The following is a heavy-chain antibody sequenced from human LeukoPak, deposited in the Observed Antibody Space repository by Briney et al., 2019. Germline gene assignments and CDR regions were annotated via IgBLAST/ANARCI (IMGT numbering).Heavy chain of an antibody. J-gene: IGHJ5*02. CDR1: SGSISSSSYY. D-gene: IGHD3-22*01. CDR3: ASHYDSSGYYYTYNWFDP. CDR2: IYYSGST. Sequence: SETLSLTCTVSSGSISSSSYYWGWIRQPPGKGLEWIGSIYYSGSTYYNPSLKSRVTISVDTSKNQFSLKLSSVTAADTAVYYCASHYDSSGYYYTYNWFDPWGQGTLVTVSS. V-gene: IGHV4-39*07.